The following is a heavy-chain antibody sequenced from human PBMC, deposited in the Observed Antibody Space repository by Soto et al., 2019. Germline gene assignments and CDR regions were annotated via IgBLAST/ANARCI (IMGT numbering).Heavy chain of an antibody. D-gene: IGHD5-12*01. V-gene: IGHV3-53*01. CDR3: ARTRDGYKDYFDY. J-gene: IGHJ4*02. CDR1: GFTVSSNY. Sequence: GGSLRLSCAASGFTVSSNYMSWVRQAPGKGLEWVSVIYSGGRTYYADSVKGRFTISRDNSKNTLYLQMNSLRAEDTAVYYCARTRDGYKDYFDYWGQGTLVTV. CDR2: IYSGGRT.